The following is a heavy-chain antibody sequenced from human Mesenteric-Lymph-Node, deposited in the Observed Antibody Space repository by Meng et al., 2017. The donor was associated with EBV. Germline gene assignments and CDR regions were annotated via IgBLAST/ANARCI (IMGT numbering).Heavy chain of an antibody. J-gene: IGHJ4*02. CDR1: GYTFTSYA. Sequence: QVQLVQSGDEVKKPGAQVKVSSKASGYTFTSYAMHWVRQAPGQRLEWMGWINAGNGNTKYSQKFQGRVTITRDTSASTAYMELSSLRSEDTAVYYCARDDSLYGSGSHDYWGQGTLVTVSS. CDR3: ARDDSLYGSGSHDY. V-gene: IGHV1-3*01. D-gene: IGHD3-10*01. CDR2: INAGNGNT.